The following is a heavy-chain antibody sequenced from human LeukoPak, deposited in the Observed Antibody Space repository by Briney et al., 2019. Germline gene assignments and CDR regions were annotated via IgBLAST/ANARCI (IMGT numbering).Heavy chain of an antibody. CDR1: GFTFSNAW. V-gene: IGHV3-15*01. Sequence: PGGSLRLSCAASGFTFSNAWMSWVRQAPGKGLEWVGRIKSKTDGGTTDYAAPVKGRFTISRDDSKNTLYLQMNSLKTEDTAVYYCTTDGHVYSSWHYFDYWGQGTLVTVSS. D-gene: IGHD6-6*01. J-gene: IGHJ4*02. CDR3: TTDGHVYSSWHYFDY. CDR2: IKSKTDGGTT.